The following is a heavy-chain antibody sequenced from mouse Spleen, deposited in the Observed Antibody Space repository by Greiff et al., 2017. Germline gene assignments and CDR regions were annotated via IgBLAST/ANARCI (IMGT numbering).Heavy chain of an antibody. Sequence: VQLQQSGPELVKPGASVKISCKASGYTFTDYNMHWVKQSHGKSLEWIGYIYPYNGGTGYNQKFKSKATLTVDNSSSTAYMELRSLTSEDSAVYYCARSGTMISPFAYWGRETLFTVSA. CDR1: GYTFTDYN. J-gene: IGHJ3*01. CDR2: IYPYNGGT. V-gene: IGHV1S29*02. CDR3: ARSGTMISPFAY. D-gene: IGHD2-4*01.